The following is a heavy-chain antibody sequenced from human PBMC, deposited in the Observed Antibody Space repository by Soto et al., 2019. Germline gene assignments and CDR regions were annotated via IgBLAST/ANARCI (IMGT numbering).Heavy chain of an antibody. CDR2: ISGSGGST. CDR1: GFTFSSYA. D-gene: IGHD6-19*01. CDR3: AKDQFGSGWTGYNWFDP. J-gene: IGHJ5*02. V-gene: IGHV3-23*01. Sequence: GGSLRLSCAASGFTFSSYAMSWVRQAPGKGLEWVSAISGSGGSTYYADSVKGRFTISRDNSKNTLYLQMNSLRAEDTAVYYCAKDQFGSGWTGYNWFDPWGQGTLVTVAS.